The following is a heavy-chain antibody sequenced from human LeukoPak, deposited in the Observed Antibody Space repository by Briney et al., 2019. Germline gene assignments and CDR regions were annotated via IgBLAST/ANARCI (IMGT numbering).Heavy chain of an antibody. J-gene: IGHJ4*02. CDR1: GFTFSSYW. Sequence: GGSLRLSCAASGFTFSSYWMSWVRQAPGKGLEWVAYISSGGGTIYYADSVKGRFTISRDNAKNSVHLQMYSLRAEDTAVYYCARDRVGWLRHYYFDYWGQGTLVTVSS. CDR2: ISSGGGTI. D-gene: IGHD5-12*01. CDR3: ARDRVGWLRHYYFDY. V-gene: IGHV3-48*04.